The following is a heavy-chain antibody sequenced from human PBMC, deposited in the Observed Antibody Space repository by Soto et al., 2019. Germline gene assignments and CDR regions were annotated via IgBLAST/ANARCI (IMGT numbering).Heavy chain of an antibody. CDR1: GGSISSSSYY. D-gene: IGHD3-3*01. CDR2: IYYSGST. J-gene: IGHJ6*02. CDR3: ARHSPPYDFWSGSKMVYYGMDV. V-gene: IGHV4-39*01. Sequence: SETLSLTCTVSGGSISSSSYYWGWIRQPPGKGLEWIGSIYYSGSTYYNPSLKSRVTISVDTSKNQFSLKLSSVTAADTAVYYCARHSPPYDFWSGSKMVYYGMDVWGQGTTVTVSS.